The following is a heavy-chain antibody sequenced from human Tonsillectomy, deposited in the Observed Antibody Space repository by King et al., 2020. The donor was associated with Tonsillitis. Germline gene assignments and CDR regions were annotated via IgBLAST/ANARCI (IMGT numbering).Heavy chain of an antibody. V-gene: IGHV4-61*02. CDR2: IYISGIS. CDR3: ARAPIVVEPAAIGNWFDP. J-gene: IGHJ5*02. CDR1: GGSIRSGSYY. D-gene: IGHD2-2*01. Sequence: QLQESGPGLVKPSQTLSLTCTVSGGSIRSGSYYWSWIRQPAEKGLEWIGHIYISGISNYNPSLKSRVTMSVDTSKNQFSMRLSSVTAADTAVYYGARAPIVVEPAAIGNWFDPWGQGTLVTVSS.